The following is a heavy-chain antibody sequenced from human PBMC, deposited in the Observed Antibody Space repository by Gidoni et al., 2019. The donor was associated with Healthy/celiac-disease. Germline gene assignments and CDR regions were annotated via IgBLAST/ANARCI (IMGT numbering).Heavy chain of an antibody. D-gene: IGHD3-22*01. Sequence: EVQLVESGGGWVQPGGSLRLSCAASGFTFSGSSMNWVRQAPGQGLELVSYISSSSSTIYYADSVKGRFTISRDNAKNSLYLQMNSLRDEDTAVYYCARETYYYDSSGYTDPPDIWGQGTMVTVSS. CDR2: ISSSSSTI. V-gene: IGHV3-48*02. CDR1: GFTFSGSS. J-gene: IGHJ3*02. CDR3: ARETYYYDSSGYTDPPDI.